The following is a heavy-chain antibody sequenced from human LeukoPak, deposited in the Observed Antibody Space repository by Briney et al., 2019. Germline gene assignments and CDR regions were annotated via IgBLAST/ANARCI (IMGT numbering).Heavy chain of an antibody. CDR2: IYSGGST. V-gene: IGHV3-53*01. CDR1: GFTVSSNY. D-gene: IGHD3-10*01. Sequence: GGSLRLSCAASGFTVSSNYMSWVRQAPGKGLEWVSVIYSGGSTYYADSVKGRFTISRDNSKNTLYLQMNSLRAEDTAVYYCARELKPRYGSGSYGDYWGQGTLVTVSS. J-gene: IGHJ4*02. CDR3: ARELKPRYGSGSYGDY.